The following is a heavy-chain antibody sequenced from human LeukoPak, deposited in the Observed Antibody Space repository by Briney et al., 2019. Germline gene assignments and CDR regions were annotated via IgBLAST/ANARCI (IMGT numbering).Heavy chain of an antibody. V-gene: IGHV3-53*01. CDR2: IYSGGST. D-gene: IGHD6-6*01. Sequence: GGSLRLSCAASGFTVSSNYMSWVRQAPGKGLEWVSVIYSGGSTYYADSVKGRFTISRDNSKNTLYLQMNSLRAEDTAVYYCAAMIAARPYFDYWGQGTLVTVSS. CDR3: AAMIAARPYFDY. J-gene: IGHJ4*02. CDR1: GFTVSSNY.